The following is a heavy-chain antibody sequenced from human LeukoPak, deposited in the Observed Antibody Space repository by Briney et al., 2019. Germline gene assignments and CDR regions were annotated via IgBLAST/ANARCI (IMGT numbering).Heavy chain of an antibody. V-gene: IGHV1-46*01. D-gene: IGHD5-18*01. CDR3: ARGGGRGYSYGYLGY. Sequence: ASVKVSCKASGYTFTSYDINWVRQATGQGLEWMGIINPSGGSTSYAQKFQGRVTMTRDMSTSTVYMELSSLRSEDTAVYYCARGGGRGYSYGYLGYWGQGTLVTVSS. CDR2: INPSGGST. CDR1: GYTFTSYD. J-gene: IGHJ4*02.